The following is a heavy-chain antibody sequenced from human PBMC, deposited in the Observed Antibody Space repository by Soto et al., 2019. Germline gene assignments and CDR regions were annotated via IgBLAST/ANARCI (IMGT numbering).Heavy chain of an antibody. CDR1: GGSISSSSYY. CDR2: IYYSGST. V-gene: IGHV4-39*01. J-gene: IGHJ2*01. Sequence: SETLSLTCTVSGGSISSSSYYWGWIGNPQGKGLEWIGSIYYSGSTYYNPSLKSRVTISVDTSKNQFSLKLSSVTAADTAVYYCARLASVVTTENWYFDLWGRGTLVTVSS. CDR3: ARLASVVTTENWYFDL. D-gene: IGHD4-17*01.